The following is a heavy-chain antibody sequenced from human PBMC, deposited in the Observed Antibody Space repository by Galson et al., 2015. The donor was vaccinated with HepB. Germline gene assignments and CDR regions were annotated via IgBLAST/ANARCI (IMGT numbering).Heavy chain of an antibody. V-gene: IGHV1-46*01. Sequence: SVKVSCKASGYTFTSYYMHWVRQAPGQGLEWMGIINPSGGSTSYAQKFQGRVTMTRDTSTSTAYMELRSLRSDDTAVYYCARDPSSSWYRDAFDIWGQGTMVTVSS. D-gene: IGHD6-13*01. J-gene: IGHJ3*02. CDR3: ARDPSSSWYRDAFDI. CDR1: GYTFTSYY. CDR2: INPSGGST.